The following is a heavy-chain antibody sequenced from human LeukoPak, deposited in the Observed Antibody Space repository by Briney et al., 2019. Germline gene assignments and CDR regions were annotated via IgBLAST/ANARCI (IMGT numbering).Heavy chain of an antibody. V-gene: IGHV1-18*01. CDR3: ARDSYDSSGYYPFDY. D-gene: IGHD3-22*01. Sequence: GASVKVSCKASGYTFTSYGISWVRQAPGQGLEWMGWISAYNGNTNYAQKLQGRVTMTTDTSTSTAYMELRSLRSDDTAVYYCARDSYDSSGYYPFDYWGQGTLVTVSS. J-gene: IGHJ4*02. CDR2: ISAYNGNT. CDR1: GYTFTSYG.